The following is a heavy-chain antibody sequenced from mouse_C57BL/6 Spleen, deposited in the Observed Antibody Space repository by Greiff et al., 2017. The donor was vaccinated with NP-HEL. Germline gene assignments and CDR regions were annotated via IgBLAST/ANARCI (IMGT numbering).Heavy chain of an antibody. J-gene: IGHJ1*03. V-gene: IGHV14-3*01. CDR1: GFNIKNTY. Sequence: EVQLQQSVAELVRPGASVKLSCTASGFNIKNTYMHWVKQRPEQGLEWIGRIDPANGNTKYAPKFQGKATITADTSSNTAYLQLSSLTSEDTAIYYCARSDYYHGSSYWYFDVWGTGTTVTVSS. CDR3: ARSDYYHGSSYWYFDV. D-gene: IGHD1-1*01. CDR2: IDPANGNT.